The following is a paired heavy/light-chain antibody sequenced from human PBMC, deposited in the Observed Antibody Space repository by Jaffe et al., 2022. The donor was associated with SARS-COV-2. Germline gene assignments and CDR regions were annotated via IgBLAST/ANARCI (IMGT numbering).Light chain of an antibody. CDR1: QSISRW. CDR2: KAS. V-gene: IGKV1-5*03. CDR3: QQYNDSVT. J-gene: IGKJ4*01. Sequence: DIQMTQSPSSVSASVGDRVTITCRASQSISRWLAWHQQKPGKAPKLLIYKASSLERGVPSRFSASGSGTEFTLTISSLQPDDFGTYYCQQYNDSVTFGGGTKVEIK.
Heavy chain of an antibody. D-gene: IGHD6-19*01. Sequence: QVQLVQSGAEVKKPGASVKISCKSSGYIFNKSGIIWVRQAPGQGLEWMGWISAYTGDTKSAQRHQDRVTLTTETSTNTAYMELRTLRSDDTAIYYCARDHQKQWLVPDSWGQGTLVIVSS. CDR1: GYIFNKSG. CDR2: ISAYTGDT. CDR3: ARDHQKQWLVPDS. V-gene: IGHV1-18*01. J-gene: IGHJ5*01.